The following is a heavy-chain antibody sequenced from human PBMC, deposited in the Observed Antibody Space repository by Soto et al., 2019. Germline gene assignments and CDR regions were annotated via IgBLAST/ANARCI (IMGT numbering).Heavy chain of an antibody. CDR3: ARRGQEGPGLAH. CDR1: GFTFSSYW. J-gene: IGHJ5*02. Sequence: EVQLVESGGNLIQPGGSLRLSCAASGFTFSSYWMHWVRQAPGKGLVWVSRINSDGSSTSYVDSVKGRFTISRDNAKNTLYLQMNSLSVEATAVYYCARRGQEGPGLAHWGQGNRVTVSS. V-gene: IGHV3-74*01. CDR2: INSDGSST.